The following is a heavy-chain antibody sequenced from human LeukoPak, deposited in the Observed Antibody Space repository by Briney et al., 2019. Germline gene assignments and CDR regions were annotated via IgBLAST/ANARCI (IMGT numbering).Heavy chain of an antibody. CDR1: GGSFSGYY. CDR3: ASATGPVED. D-gene: IGHD5-24*01. Sequence: SETLSLTCAVYGGSFSGYYWSWIRQPPGKGLEWIGEINHSGSTNYNPSLKSRVTISVDTSKNQFSLKLSSVTAADTAMYYCASATGPVEDWGQGTLVTVSS. J-gene: IGHJ4*02. V-gene: IGHV4-34*01. CDR2: INHSGST.